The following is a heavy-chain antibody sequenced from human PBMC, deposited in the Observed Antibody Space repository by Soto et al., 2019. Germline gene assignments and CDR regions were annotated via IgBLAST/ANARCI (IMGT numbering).Heavy chain of an antibody. V-gene: IGHV3-23*01. CDR1: GFTFATFD. CDR3: AKGAGLDY. Sequence: EVQLLESGGGLVQPGASLRLSCAASGFTFATFDMSWARQAPGKGLEWVSVVRGRDGSTTYADSMKGRFTITKDSSKNTLDLQMNSLGAEDAALYSGAKGAGLDYWGQGTLVTVSS. D-gene: IGHD3-10*01. CDR2: VRGRDGST. J-gene: IGHJ4*02.